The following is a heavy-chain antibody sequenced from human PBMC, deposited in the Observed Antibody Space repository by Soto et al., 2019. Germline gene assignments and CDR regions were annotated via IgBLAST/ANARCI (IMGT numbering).Heavy chain of an antibody. CDR2: ITTSSTSI. Sequence: EVQLVESGGGLVKPGGSLRLSCAASGFTFSSYSMNWVRQAPGKGLEWVSTITTSSTSIHYADSMKGRFTISRANAKNSISLQMSGMRVEDTAVYYCAWVQWLASHVWGKGTMVTVSS. CDR3: AWVQWLASHV. D-gene: IGHD6-19*01. CDR1: GFTFSSYS. J-gene: IGHJ3*01. V-gene: IGHV3-21*01.